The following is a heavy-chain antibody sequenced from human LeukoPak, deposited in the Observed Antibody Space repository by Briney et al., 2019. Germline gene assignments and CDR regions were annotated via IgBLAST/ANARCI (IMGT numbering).Heavy chain of an antibody. J-gene: IGHJ5*02. CDR1: GGTFSSYA. Sequence: ASVKVSCKASGGTFSSYAISWVRQAPGQGLEWMGRIIPIFGTANYAQKFQGRVTITTDESTSTAYMELSSLRSEDTAVYHCARDSLTHYYDSSGSPEGHNWFDPWDQGTLVTVSS. CDR2: IIPIFGTA. CDR3: ARDSLTHYYDSSGSPEGHNWFDP. V-gene: IGHV1-69*05. D-gene: IGHD3-22*01.